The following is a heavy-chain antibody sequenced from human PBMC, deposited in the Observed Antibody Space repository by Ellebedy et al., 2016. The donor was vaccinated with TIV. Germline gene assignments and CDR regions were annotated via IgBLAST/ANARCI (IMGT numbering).Heavy chain of an antibody. CDR1: GYKFINYG. Sequence: AASVKVSCKASGYKFINYGYTWVRQAPGQGLEWVGYISSHNGNSNYGKNFEGRVTMTTDRPTATVFMGLGSLRSDDTAMYYCARTRYSSSWPDFWGQGTLVTVSS. V-gene: IGHV1-18*04. J-gene: IGHJ4*02. CDR3: ARTRYSSSWPDF. CDR2: ISSHNGNS. D-gene: IGHD5-18*01.